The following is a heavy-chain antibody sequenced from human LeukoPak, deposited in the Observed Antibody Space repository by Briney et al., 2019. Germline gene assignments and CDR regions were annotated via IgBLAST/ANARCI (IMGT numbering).Heavy chain of an antibody. D-gene: IGHD2/OR15-2a*01. Sequence: ASVKVSCKASGYTFTSYDINWVRQATGQGLEWMGWMNPNSGNTGYAQKFQGRVTMTRNTSISTAYMELSSLRSKDTAVYYCARAGLWRVSTTDYWGQGTLVTVSS. CDR3: ARAGLWRVSTTDY. CDR1: GYTFTSYD. V-gene: IGHV1-8*01. J-gene: IGHJ4*02. CDR2: MNPNSGNT.